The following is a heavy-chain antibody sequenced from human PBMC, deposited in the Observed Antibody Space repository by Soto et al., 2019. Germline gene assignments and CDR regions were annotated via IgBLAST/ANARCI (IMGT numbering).Heavy chain of an antibody. J-gene: IGHJ4*02. CDR3: ARHLDPNDYGDPRGWYFDY. V-gene: IGHV4-59*08. CDR1: GGSISSYY. D-gene: IGHD4-17*01. Sequence: SETLSLTCTVSGGSISSYYWSWIRQPPGKGLEWIGYIYYSGSTNYNPSLKSRVTISVDTSKNQFSLKLSSVTAADTAVYYCARHLDPNDYGDPRGWYFDYWGQGTLVTVSS. CDR2: IYYSGST.